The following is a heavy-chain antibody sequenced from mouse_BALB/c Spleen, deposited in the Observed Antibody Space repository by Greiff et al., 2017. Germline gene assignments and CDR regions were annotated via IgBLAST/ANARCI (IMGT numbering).Heavy chain of an antibody. CDR1: GFTFSSFG. CDR3: ARRDYGGTRAMDY. J-gene: IGHJ4*01. V-gene: IGHV5-17*02. Sequence: EVQRVESGGGLVQPGGSRKLSCAASGFTFSSFGMHWVRQAPEKGLEWVAYISSGSSTIYYADTVKGRFTISRDNPKNTLFLQMTSLRSEDTAMYDCARRDYGGTRAMDYWGQGTSVTVSS. D-gene: IGHD1-1*02. CDR2: ISSGSSTI.